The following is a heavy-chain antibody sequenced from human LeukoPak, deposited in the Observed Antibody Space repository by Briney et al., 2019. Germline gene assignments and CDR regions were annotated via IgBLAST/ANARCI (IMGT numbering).Heavy chain of an antibody. Sequence: GGSLRLSCSASGFTFSSYAMHWVREAPGKGLVYVSAISSNGGSTYYADSVKGRFTISRDNSKNTLYLQMSSLRAEDTAVYYCVKDPGFLEWFGADAFDIWGQGTMVTVSS. CDR3: VKDPGFLEWFGADAFDI. D-gene: IGHD3-3*01. CDR2: ISSNGGST. V-gene: IGHV3-64D*09. CDR1: GFTFSSYA. J-gene: IGHJ3*02.